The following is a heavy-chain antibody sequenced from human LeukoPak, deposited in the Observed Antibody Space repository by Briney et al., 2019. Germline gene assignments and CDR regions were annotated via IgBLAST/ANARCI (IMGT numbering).Heavy chain of an antibody. CDR3: ATVGVLRDHDAFDI. V-gene: IGHV1-18*01. Sequence: ASVKVSCKASGYTFTSYGISWVRQAPGQGLKWMGWISAYNGNTNYAQKLQGRVTMTEDTSTDTAYMELSSLRSEDTAVYYCATVGVLRDHDAFDIWGQGTMVTVSS. J-gene: IGHJ3*02. CDR2: ISAYNGNT. CDR1: GYTFTSYG. D-gene: IGHD2-8*01.